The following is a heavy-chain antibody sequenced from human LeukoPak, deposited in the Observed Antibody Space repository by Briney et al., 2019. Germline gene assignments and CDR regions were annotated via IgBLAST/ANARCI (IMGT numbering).Heavy chain of an antibody. CDR2: INHSGST. CDR3: VRGVGSGWPVTYHFDY. Sequence: PSETLSLTCAVYGGSFSGYYWSWIRQPPGKGLEWIGEINHSGSTNYNRSLKSRVTISVDTSKNQFSLKLSSVTAADTAVYYCVRGVGSGWPVTYHFDYWGQGTLVTVSS. V-gene: IGHV4-34*01. D-gene: IGHD6-19*01. CDR1: GGSFSGYY. J-gene: IGHJ4*02.